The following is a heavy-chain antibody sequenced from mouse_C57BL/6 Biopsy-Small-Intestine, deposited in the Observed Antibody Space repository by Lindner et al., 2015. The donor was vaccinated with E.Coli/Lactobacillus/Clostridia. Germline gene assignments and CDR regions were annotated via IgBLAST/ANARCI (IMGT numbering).Heavy chain of an antibody. V-gene: IGHV1-84*02. J-gene: IGHJ4*01. CDR2: INAGNGNT. D-gene: IGHD1-1*02. CDR3: ARGEVYPSGWYTPPNCHY. Sequence: SVKVSCKASGYTFTSYLMHWVRQAPGQRLEWMGWINAGNGNTKYSQKFQGRATITRDTSASTAYMELSSLRSEDTAVYYCARGEVYPSGWYTPPNCHYWGQGTLVTVSS. CDR1: GYTFTSYL.